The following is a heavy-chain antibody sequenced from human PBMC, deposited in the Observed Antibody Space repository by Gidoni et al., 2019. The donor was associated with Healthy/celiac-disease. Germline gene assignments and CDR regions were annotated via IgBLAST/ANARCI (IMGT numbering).Heavy chain of an antibody. Sequence: QVQLVQSGAEVKKPGASVKVSCKASGYNFTGYYMHWVRQAPGQGLEWMGWINPNSGGTNYAQKCQGRVTMTRDTSISTAYMELSRLRSDDTAVYYCARVPGIAVAGKEGLVFDPWGQGTLVTVSS. D-gene: IGHD6-19*01. CDR1: GYNFTGYY. V-gene: IGHV1-2*02. CDR2: INPNSGGT. J-gene: IGHJ5*02. CDR3: ARVPGIAVAGKEGLVFDP.